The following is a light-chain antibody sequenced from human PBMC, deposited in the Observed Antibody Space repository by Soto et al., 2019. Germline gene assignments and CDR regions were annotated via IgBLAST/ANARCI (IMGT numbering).Light chain of an antibody. V-gene: IGKV1-5*01. J-gene: IGKJ1*01. CDR2: DAS. CDR1: QSISSW. Sequence: DIQVTQSPPTLSASVGDRLTITCRASQSISSWLAWYQQKPGKAPKLLIYDASSLEGGVPSRFSGSGSGTEFTLTITSLQPDDFATYYCQQYNSYPWTFGQGTKVDI. CDR3: QQYNSYPWT.